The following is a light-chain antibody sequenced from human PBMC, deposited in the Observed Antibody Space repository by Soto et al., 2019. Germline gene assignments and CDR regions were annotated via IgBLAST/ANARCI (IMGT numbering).Light chain of an antibody. Sequence: EIVMTQSPATVSVSLGGSVTLSCRASQSVNGNLAWYQQKPGQAPRLLIFHASTRATGIPARFSGSGSGTEFTLTISGLQSEDFALYYCHPYHDWPPEFGPGTKVQIK. CDR2: HAS. CDR3: HPYHDWPPE. V-gene: IGKV3-15*01. CDR1: QSVNGN. J-gene: IGKJ3*01.